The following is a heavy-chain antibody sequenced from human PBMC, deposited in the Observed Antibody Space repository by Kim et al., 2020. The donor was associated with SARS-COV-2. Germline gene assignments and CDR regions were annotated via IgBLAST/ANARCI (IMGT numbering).Heavy chain of an antibody. J-gene: IGHJ4*02. V-gene: IGHV3-23*01. CDR3: AKPRRGSIVAAWDY. D-gene: IGHD6-13*01. Sequence: ADSVKGRFTISRDNSKSTLYLQMNSLRAEDTAVYYCAKPRRGSIVAAWDYWGQGALVTVSS.